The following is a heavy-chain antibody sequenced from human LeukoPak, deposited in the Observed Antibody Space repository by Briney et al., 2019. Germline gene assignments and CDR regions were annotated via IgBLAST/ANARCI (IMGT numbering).Heavy chain of an antibody. J-gene: IGHJ1*01. Sequence: PGGSLRLSCAASGFTFSDHYMDWVRQAPGKGLEWVSVIYSGGSTYYADSVKGRFTISRDNSKNMLYLQMNSLRAEDTAVYYCARDQWLALQHWGQGTLVTVSS. D-gene: IGHD6-19*01. V-gene: IGHV3-53*01. CDR1: GFTFSDHY. CDR2: IYSGGST. CDR3: ARDQWLALQH.